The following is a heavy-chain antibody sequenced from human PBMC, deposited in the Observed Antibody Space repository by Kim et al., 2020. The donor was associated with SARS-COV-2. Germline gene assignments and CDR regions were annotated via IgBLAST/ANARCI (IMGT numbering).Heavy chain of an antibody. D-gene: IGHD3-10*01. J-gene: IGHJ4*02. V-gene: IGHV4-34*01. Sequence: STPSLKSRVTISVDTSRNQFSLKLSSVTAADTAVYYCARGLGSGSYYGFWGQGTLVTVSS. CDR3: ARGLGSGSYYGF.